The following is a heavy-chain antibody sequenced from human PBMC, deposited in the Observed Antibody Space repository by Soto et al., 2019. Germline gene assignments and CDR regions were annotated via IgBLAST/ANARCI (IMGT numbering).Heavy chain of an antibody. V-gene: IGHV3-30*18. J-gene: IGHJ4*02. CDR3: AKDYYGSGNYYGPVDY. D-gene: IGHD3-10*01. CDR1: GFTFSSYD. CDR2: ISYDGRNK. Sequence: PGGSLRLSCAASGFTFSSYDMHWVRQAPGKGLEWVAVISYDGRNKYYGDSVKGRFTISRDNSKNTLYLQMNSLRAEDRAVYYCAKDYYGSGNYYGPVDYWGQGALVTVSS.